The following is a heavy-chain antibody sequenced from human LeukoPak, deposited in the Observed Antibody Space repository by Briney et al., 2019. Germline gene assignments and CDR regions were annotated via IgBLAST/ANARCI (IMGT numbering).Heavy chain of an antibody. J-gene: IGHJ3*02. CDR2: ISGGSTYI. CDR3: ARDDVTTNGGATADSRLFDS. CDR1: GFIFTNYN. D-gene: IGHD1-1*01. Sequence: TGGSLRLSCAASGFIFTNYNINWVRQAPGKGLEWVSSISGGSTYIYYADSVRGRFTISRDNAKNSVYLQMNSLRGEDTAVYYCARDDVTTNGGATADSRLFDSWAQATMVTV. V-gene: IGHV3-21*01.